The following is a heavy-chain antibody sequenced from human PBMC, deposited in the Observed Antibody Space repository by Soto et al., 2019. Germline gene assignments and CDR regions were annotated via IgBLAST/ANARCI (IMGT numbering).Heavy chain of an antibody. CDR3: ARDRDCSSTSCYPDY. CDR2: IIPIFGTA. V-gene: IGHV1-69*13. CDR1: GGTFSSYA. J-gene: IGHJ4*02. Sequence: SVKVSCKASGGTFSSYAISWVRQAPGQGLEWMGGIIPIFGTANYAQKFQGRVTITADESTSTAYMELSSLRSEDTAVYYCARDRDCSSTSCYPDYWGQGXLVTVSS. D-gene: IGHD2-2*01.